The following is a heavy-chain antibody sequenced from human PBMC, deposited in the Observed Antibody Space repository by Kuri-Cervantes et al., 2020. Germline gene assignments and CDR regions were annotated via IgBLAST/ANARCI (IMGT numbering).Heavy chain of an antibody. J-gene: IGHJ4*02. CDR3: ARATAVAGRRPYDY. CDR1: GFTFSSYS. V-gene: IGHV3-48*02. Sequence: GESLKISCAASGFTFSSYSMNWVRQAPGEGLEWVSYISSSSSTIYYADSVKGRFTISRDNAKNSLYLQMNSLRDEDTAVYYCARATAVAGRRPYDYWGQGTLVTVSS. D-gene: IGHD6-19*01. CDR2: ISSSSSTI.